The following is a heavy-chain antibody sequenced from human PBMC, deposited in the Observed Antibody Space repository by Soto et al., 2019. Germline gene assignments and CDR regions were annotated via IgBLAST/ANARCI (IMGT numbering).Heavy chain of an antibody. J-gene: IGHJ4*02. Sequence: SETLSLTCAVYGGSFSGYYWSWIRQPPGKGLEWIGEINHSGSTNYNPSLKSRVTISVDTSKNQFSLKLSSVTAADTVVYYCARRDRAAAGTHFDYWGQGTLVTVPQ. D-gene: IGHD6-13*01. CDR2: INHSGST. CDR1: GGSFSGYY. CDR3: ARRDRAAAGTHFDY. V-gene: IGHV4-34*01.